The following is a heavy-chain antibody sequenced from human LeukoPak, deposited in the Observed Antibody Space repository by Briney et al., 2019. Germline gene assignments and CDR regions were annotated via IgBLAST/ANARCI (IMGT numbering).Heavy chain of an antibody. J-gene: IGHJ4*02. CDR2: IYPGDSNT. V-gene: IGHV5-51*01. D-gene: IGHD6-19*01. Sequence: GESLKISCKGSGYSFTSYWIGWVRQMPGKGLEWMGIIYPGDSNTRYSPSFQGQVTISADKSISTAYLQWSSLKASDTAMYYCARSSGWYGEPDPFDYWGQGTLVTVSS. CDR1: GYSFTSYW. CDR3: ARSSGWYGEPDPFDY.